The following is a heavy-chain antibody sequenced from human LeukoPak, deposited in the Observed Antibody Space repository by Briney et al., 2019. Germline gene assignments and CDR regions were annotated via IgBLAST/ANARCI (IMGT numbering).Heavy chain of an antibody. V-gene: IGHV3-21*01. CDR1: GFTFSSYS. D-gene: IGHD6-19*01. CDR2: ISSSSSYI. CDR3: ARATGAGTKYFQH. Sequence: GGSLRLSCAASGFTFSSYSMNWVRQAPGKGLEWVSSISSSSSYIYYADSVKGRFTISRDNAKNSLYLQMNSLRAEDTAVYYCARATGAGTKYFQHWGQGTLVTVSS. J-gene: IGHJ1*01.